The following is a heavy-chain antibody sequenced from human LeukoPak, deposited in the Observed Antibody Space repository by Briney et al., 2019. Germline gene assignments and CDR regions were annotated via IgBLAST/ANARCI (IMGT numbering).Heavy chain of an antibody. J-gene: IGHJ4*02. D-gene: IGHD2-15*01. CDR2: INPNSGGT. V-gene: IGHV1-2*02. CDR1: GYTFTGYY. CDR3: ARDSPYCSGGSCSPKLKY. Sequence: ASVKVSCKASGYTFTGYYMHWVRQAPGQGLEWMGWINPNSGGTNYAQKLQGRVTMTTDTSTSTAYMELRSLRSDDTAVYYCARDSPYCSGGSCSPKLKYWGQGTLVTVSS.